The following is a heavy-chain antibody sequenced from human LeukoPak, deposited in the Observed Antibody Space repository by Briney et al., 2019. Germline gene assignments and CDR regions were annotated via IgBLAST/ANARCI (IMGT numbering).Heavy chain of an antibody. CDR1: GFTVSSNY. Sequence: GGSLRLSCAASGFTVSSNYMSWVRQAPGKGLEWVSVIYSGGSTYYADSVKGRFTISRDNSKNTLYLQMNSLRAEDTAVYYCARAARSLLWFGELSPSRGYYYYMDVWGKGTTVTVSS. CDR2: IYSGGST. CDR3: ARAARSLLWFGELSPSRGYYYYMDV. V-gene: IGHV3-53*01. J-gene: IGHJ6*03. D-gene: IGHD3-10*01.